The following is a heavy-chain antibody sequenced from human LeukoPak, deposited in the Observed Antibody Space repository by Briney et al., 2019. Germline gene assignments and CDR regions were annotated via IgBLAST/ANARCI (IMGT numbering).Heavy chain of an antibody. CDR1: GGSISSSSYY. J-gene: IGHJ4*02. V-gene: IGHV4-39*07. D-gene: IGHD3-22*01. Sequence: SETLSLTCTVSGGSISSSSYYWGWIRQPPGKGLEWIGNIYYSGSTYYNPSLKSRVTISVDTSKNQFSLNLSSVTAADTAVYYCARDHDSSGYYQGIDYWGQGALVTVSS. CDR2: IYYSGST. CDR3: ARDHDSSGYYQGIDY.